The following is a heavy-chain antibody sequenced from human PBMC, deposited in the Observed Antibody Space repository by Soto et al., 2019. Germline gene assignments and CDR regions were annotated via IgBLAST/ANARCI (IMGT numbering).Heavy chain of an antibody. CDR2: IYYSGST. CDR3: ARSSYGSGRSWFDR. Sequence: QVQLQESGPGLVKPSQTLSLTCTVSGGSISSGGYYWSWIRQHPGKGLEWIGYIYYSGSTYYNLSLKSRVTISVDTSKNQFSLKLSSVTAADTAVYYCARSSYGSGRSWFDRWGQGTLVTVSS. J-gene: IGHJ5*02. CDR1: GGSISSGGYY. V-gene: IGHV4-31*03. D-gene: IGHD3-10*01.